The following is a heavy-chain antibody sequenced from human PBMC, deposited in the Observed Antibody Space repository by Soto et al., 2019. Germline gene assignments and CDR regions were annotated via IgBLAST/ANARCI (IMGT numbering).Heavy chain of an antibody. D-gene: IGHD1-1*01. V-gene: IGHV1-18*01. J-gene: IGHJ5*02. CDR2: ISGYDGST. Sequence: QVQLVQSGAEVKKPGASVKVSCKASGYTFTSYGISWVRQAPGQGLEWVGWISGYDGSTDYAQKFQGRVTMTTDTSTSTAYMDLRSLRSDDTAVYYCARHNSQWPNWFDPWGQGTLVTVSS. CDR1: GYTFTSYG. CDR3: ARHNSQWPNWFDP.